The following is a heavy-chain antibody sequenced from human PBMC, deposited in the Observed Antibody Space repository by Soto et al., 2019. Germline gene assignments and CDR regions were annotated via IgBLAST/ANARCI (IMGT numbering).Heavy chain of an antibody. J-gene: IGHJ6*02. Sequence: QVQLVESGGGVVQPGRSLRLSCAASGFTFSSYGMHWVRQAPGKGLEWVAVIWYDGSNKYYADTVKGRFTISRDNSKNTLYLQMNSLRAEDTAVYYSARATVTTTGGYYGIDVWGQGTTVTVSS. D-gene: IGHD4-17*01. CDR3: ARATVTTTGGYYGIDV. CDR2: IWYDGSNK. V-gene: IGHV3-33*01. CDR1: GFTFSSYG.